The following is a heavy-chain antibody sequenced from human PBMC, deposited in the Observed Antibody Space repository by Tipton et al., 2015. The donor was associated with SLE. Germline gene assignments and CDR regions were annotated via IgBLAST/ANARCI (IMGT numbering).Heavy chain of an antibody. V-gene: IGHV3-48*03. J-gene: IGHJ4*02. CDR1: GFSFSSYE. Sequence: SLRLSCVASGFSFSSYEMNWVRQAPGEGLEWVSYISDSGNTIYYADSVRGRFTISRDNAKNSVSLQMNSLRAEDTAVYYCSREADWLKQRTFYFDFWGQGTLVTVSS. CDR3: SREADWLKQRTFYFDF. CDR2: ISDSGNTI. D-gene: IGHD3/OR15-3a*01.